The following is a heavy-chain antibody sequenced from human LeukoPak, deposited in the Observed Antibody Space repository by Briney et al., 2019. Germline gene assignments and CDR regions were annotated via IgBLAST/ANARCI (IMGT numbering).Heavy chain of an antibody. CDR3: AREGYYGAFDI. D-gene: IGHD3-10*01. J-gene: IGHJ3*02. Sequence: GGSLRLSCAASGFTFSEYSMNWVRQAPGKGLEWVSYIGANSAIYYADSVKGRFTISRDNAKNSLSPQMNSLRDDDTAVYYCAREGYYGAFDIWGQGTMVTVSS. CDR1: GFTFSEYS. CDR2: IGANSAI. V-gene: IGHV3-48*02.